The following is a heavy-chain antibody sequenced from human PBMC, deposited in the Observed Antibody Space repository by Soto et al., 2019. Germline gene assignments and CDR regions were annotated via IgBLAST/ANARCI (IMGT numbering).Heavy chain of an antibody. CDR2: IATGNGNT. D-gene: IGHD2-21*01. Sequence: ASVKVSCKTSGYTFTDYDIHWVRQAPGQRLEWMGWIATGNGNTKFSQKFQGRVTITRDTSATTAFMELTSLRSEDTAVYYCAKGSRMWTPDYWGQGTLVTVSS. CDR3: AKGSRMWTPDY. CDR1: GYTFTDYD. V-gene: IGHV1-3*04. J-gene: IGHJ4*02.